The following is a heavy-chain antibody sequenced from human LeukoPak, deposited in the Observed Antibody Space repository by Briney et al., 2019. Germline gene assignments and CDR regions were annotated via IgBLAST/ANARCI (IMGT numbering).Heavy chain of an antibody. Sequence: ASVKVSCKASGYTFTSYGISWVRQAPGQGLEWMGWISAYNGNTNYAQKLQGRVTMTTDTSTSTAYMELSSLRSEDTAVYYCARASELPPYYYYYGMDVWGQGTTVTVSS. V-gene: IGHV1-18*01. D-gene: IGHD2-15*01. CDR3: ARASELPPYYYYYGMDV. CDR1: GYTFTSYG. CDR2: ISAYNGNT. J-gene: IGHJ6*02.